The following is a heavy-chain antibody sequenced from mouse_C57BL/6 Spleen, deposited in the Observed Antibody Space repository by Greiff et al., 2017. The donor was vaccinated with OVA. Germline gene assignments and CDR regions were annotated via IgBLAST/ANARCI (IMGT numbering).Heavy chain of an antibody. CDR2: INPGSGGT. Sequence: QVQLLQSGAELVRPGTSVKLSCKASGYAFTNYLIEWVKQRPGQGLEWIGVINPGSGGTNYNEKFKGKATLTADKSSSTAYMQLSSLTSEDSAIYFCARRGLGRGAMDYWGQGTSVTVSS. D-gene: IGHD4-1*01. CDR3: ARRGLGRGAMDY. J-gene: IGHJ4*01. CDR1: GYAFTNYL. V-gene: IGHV1-54*01.